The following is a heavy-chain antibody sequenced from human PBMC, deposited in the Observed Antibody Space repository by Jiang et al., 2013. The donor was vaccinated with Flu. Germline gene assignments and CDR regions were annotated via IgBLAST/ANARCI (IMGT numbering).Heavy chain of an antibody. D-gene: IGHD7-27*01. Sequence: QLVESGGGLVKPGGSLRLSCVVSGFSFTDFDMNWVRQAPGKGLEWASSISVSGIDIAYADSVRGRFTISRDNARNSLYLQMSNLRVEDTALYYCVRDPNWGGGYWGRGTLVTVSS. CDR3: VRDPNWGGGY. CDR2: ISVSGIDI. J-gene: IGHJ4*01. V-gene: IGHV3-21*01. CDR1: GFSFTDFD.